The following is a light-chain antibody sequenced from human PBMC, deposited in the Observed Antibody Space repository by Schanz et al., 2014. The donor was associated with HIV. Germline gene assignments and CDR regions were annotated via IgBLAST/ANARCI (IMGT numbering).Light chain of an antibody. CDR3: SSYAATSNVL. J-gene: IGLJ3*02. Sequence: QSALTQPPSASGSPGQSVTISCAGTSSDIGNYNYVSWYQHHPGRAPKLLIYDASKRPSGVPDRFSGSKSGNTASLTVSGLQADDEADYYCSSYAATSNVLFGGGTKVTVL. V-gene: IGLV2-8*01. CDR2: DAS. CDR1: SSDIGNYNY.